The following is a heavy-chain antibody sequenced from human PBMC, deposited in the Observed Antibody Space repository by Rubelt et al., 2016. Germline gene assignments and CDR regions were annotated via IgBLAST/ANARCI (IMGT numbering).Heavy chain of an antibody. Sequence: HSGSTNYNPSLKSRVTISVDTSKNQFPLKLSSVTAADTAVYYCARGRVDIVLMVHTPWTFDYWGQGTLVTVSS. J-gene: IGHJ4*02. D-gene: IGHD2-8*01. V-gene: IGHV4-34*01. CDR3: ARGRVDIVLMVHTPWTFDY. CDR2: HSGST.